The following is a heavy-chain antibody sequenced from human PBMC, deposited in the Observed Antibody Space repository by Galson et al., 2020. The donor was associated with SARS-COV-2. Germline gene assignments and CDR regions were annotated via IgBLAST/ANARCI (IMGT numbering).Heavy chain of an antibody. CDR3: ARDMVRGAAGHTDYYYYYGMDV. Sequence: SETLSLTCTVSGGSISSYYWSWIRQPAGKGLEWIGRIYTSGSTHYNPSLKSRVTMSVDTSKNQFSLKLSSVTAADTAVYYCARDMVRGAAGHTDYYYYYGMDVWGQGTTVTVSS. J-gene: IGHJ6*02. CDR2: IYTSGST. D-gene: IGHD3-10*01. CDR1: GGSISSYY. V-gene: IGHV4-4*07.